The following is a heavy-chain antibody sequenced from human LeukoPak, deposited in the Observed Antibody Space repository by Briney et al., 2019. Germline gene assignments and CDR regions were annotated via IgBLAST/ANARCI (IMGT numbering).Heavy chain of an antibody. Sequence: SETLSLTCAVSGYSISSGYYWGWIRQPPGKGLEWIGSIYHSGSPYYNPSLKCRVTISVDTSKNQFSLKLSSVTAADTAVYYCARHSGEAFDIWGQGTMVTVSS. CDR2: IYHSGSP. D-gene: IGHD6-19*01. V-gene: IGHV4-38-2*01. CDR1: GYSISSGYY. J-gene: IGHJ3*02. CDR3: ARHSGEAFDI.